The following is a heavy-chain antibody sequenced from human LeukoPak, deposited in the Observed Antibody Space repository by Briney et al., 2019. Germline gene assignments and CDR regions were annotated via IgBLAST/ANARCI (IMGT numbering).Heavy chain of an antibody. Sequence: GGSLRLSCAASGFTFSSYAMSWVRQAPGKGLEGVSAISGSGGSTYYADSVKGRFTISRDNSKNTLYLQTNSLRAEDTAVYYCAKDSVSSSFDYWGQGTLVTVSS. CDR1: GFTFSSYA. D-gene: IGHD6-13*01. J-gene: IGHJ4*02. CDR3: AKDSVSSSFDY. CDR2: ISGSGGST. V-gene: IGHV3-23*01.